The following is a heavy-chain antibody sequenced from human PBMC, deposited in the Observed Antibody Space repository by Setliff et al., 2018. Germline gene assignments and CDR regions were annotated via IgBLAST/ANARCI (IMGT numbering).Heavy chain of an antibody. J-gene: IGHJ4*02. V-gene: IGHV3-23*01. Sequence: GGSLRLSCAASGFTFSSYAMTWVRQAPGKGLERVSAIRGRGDSTFYEDAVKGRFTISRDNSRNTLYLQMNSLRPDDTAVYYCAKDIYGSGSYAVGGYFDYWGQGTLVTVSS. CDR3: AKDIYGSGSYAVGGYFDY. D-gene: IGHD3-10*01. CDR1: GFTFSSYA. CDR2: IRGRGDST.